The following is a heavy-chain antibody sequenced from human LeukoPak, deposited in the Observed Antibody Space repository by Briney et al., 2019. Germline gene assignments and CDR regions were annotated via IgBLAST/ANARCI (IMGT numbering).Heavy chain of an antibody. CDR1: GGSLSSYS. V-gene: IGHV4-4*07. CDR3: ARGLLQSANYYYGMDV. Sequence: SGPTLVKPSETLSLTCTVSGGSLSSYSWSWIRQPAGKGLEWIGRIYTSGSTNYNPSLKSRVTMSVDTSKNQFSLKLSSVTAADTAVYYCARGLLQSANYYYGMDVWGQGTTVTVSS. D-gene: IGHD2-15*01. CDR2: IYTSGST. J-gene: IGHJ6*02.